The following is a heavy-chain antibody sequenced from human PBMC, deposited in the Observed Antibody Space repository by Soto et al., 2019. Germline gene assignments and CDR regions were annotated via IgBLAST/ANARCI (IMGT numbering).Heavy chain of an antibody. CDR3: ARDIVVVPAAIAGAGYAFDI. Sequence: QVQLVQSGAEVKKPGASVKVSCKASGYTFTSYYMHWVRQAPGQGLEWMGIINPSGGSTSYAQKFQGRVTMTRDTFTSTVYMELSSLRSEDTAVYYCARDIVVVPAAIAGAGYAFDIWGQGTMVTVSS. J-gene: IGHJ3*02. D-gene: IGHD2-2*02. V-gene: IGHV1-46*03. CDR1: GYTFTSYY. CDR2: INPSGGST.